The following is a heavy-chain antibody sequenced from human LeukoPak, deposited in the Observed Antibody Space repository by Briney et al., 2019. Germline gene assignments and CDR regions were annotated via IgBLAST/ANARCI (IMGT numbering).Heavy chain of an antibody. Sequence: PGGSLRLSCAASGFTFSSYSMNWVRRAPGKGLEWVSSISSSSSYIYYADSVKGRFTISRDNAKNSLYPQMNSLRAEDTAVYYCARGWLDAFDIWGQGTMVTVSS. D-gene: IGHD6-19*01. V-gene: IGHV3-21*01. CDR2: ISSSSSYI. CDR1: GFTFSSYS. CDR3: ARGWLDAFDI. J-gene: IGHJ3*02.